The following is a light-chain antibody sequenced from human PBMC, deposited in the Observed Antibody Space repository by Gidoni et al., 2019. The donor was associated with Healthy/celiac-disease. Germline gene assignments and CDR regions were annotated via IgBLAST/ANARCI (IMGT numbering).Light chain of an antibody. V-gene: IGKV1-5*03. CDR1: QSISSW. CDR2: KAS. J-gene: IGKJ1*01. CDR3: QQYNSYPWT. Sequence: DIQMTQSPSTLSASVGDRVTLTCRASQSISSWFAWYQQKPGKAPKLLIYKASSLESGVPSRFSGSGSGTEFTLTISSLQPDDFATYYCQQYNSYPWTFGQGTKVEIK.